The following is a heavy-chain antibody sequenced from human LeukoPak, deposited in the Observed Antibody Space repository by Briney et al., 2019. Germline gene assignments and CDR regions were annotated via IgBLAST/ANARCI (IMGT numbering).Heavy chain of an antibody. J-gene: IGHJ5*02. CDR1: GGSISSSNW. Sequence: SETLSLTCAVSGGSISSSNWWSWVRQPPGKGLEWIGEIYHSGSTNYNPSLKSRVTISVDKSKNQFSLKLSSVTAADTAVYYCARDGGHYDILTGYYIRIGWFDPWGQGTLVTVSS. CDR3: ARDGGHYDILTGYYIRIGWFDP. D-gene: IGHD3-9*01. CDR2: IYHSGST. V-gene: IGHV4-4*02.